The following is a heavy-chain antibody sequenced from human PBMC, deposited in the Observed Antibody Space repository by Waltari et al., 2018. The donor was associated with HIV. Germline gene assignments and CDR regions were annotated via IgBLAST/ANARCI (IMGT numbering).Heavy chain of an antibody. J-gene: IGHJ5*02. V-gene: IGHV1-2*02. CDR3: ARVFRGAVNYFDSRLGH. CDR1: GYTFSDYY. CDR2: INPNSGGT. D-gene: IGHD3-22*01. Sequence: QVQLVQSGAEVKKPGASVKVSCQASGYTFSDYYMHWVRQAPGQGLEWMGWINPNSGGTRYAEKFQGRVTMTRDTSISTAYMELSRLRFDDTAVYYCARVFRGAVNYFDSRLGHWGQGTLVTVSS.